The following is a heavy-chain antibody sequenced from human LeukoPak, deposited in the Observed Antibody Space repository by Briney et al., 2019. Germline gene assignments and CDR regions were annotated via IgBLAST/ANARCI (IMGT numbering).Heavy chain of an antibody. Sequence: GRSLRLSCAASGFTFSSYAMHWVRQAPGKGLEWVAVISYDGSNKYYADSVKGRFTISRDNSKDTLYLQMNSLRAEDTAVYYCARDWYYVGVPDYWGQGTLVTVSS. J-gene: IGHJ4*02. D-gene: IGHD2/OR15-2a*01. CDR3: ARDWYYVGVPDY. CDR1: GFTFSSYA. CDR2: ISYDGSNK. V-gene: IGHV3-30-3*01.